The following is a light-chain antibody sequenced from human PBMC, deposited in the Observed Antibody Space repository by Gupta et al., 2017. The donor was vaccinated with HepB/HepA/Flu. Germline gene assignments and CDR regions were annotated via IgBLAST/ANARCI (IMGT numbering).Light chain of an antibody. V-gene: IGKV3-11*01. CDR2: DAS. CDR3: QQRSNWIT. CDR1: QCVSSY. Sequence: SPATLSLSPGERATLSCRASQCVSSYLAWYQQKPGQAPRLLIYDASNRATGIPARFSGSGSGTDFTLTISSREPEDFAVYYCQQRSNWITFGQGTRLEIK. J-gene: IGKJ5*01.